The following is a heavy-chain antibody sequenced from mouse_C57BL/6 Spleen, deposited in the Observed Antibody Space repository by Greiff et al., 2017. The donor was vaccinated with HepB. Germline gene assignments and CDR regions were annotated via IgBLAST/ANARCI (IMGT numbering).Heavy chain of an antibody. Sequence: EVKLVESGGGLVKPGGSLKLSCAASGFTFSDYGMHWVRQAPEKGLEWVAYISSGSSTIYYADTVKGRFTISRDNAKNTLFPQMTSLRSEDTAMYYCARDYGSSWGYAMDYWGQGTSVTVSS. J-gene: IGHJ4*01. CDR3: ARDYGSSWGYAMDY. CDR1: GFTFSDYG. CDR2: ISSGSSTI. D-gene: IGHD1-1*01. V-gene: IGHV5-17*01.